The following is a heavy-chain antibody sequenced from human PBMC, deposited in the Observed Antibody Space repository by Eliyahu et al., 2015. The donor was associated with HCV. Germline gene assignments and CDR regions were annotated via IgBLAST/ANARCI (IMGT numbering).Heavy chain of an antibody. CDR3: AKTRRSPLDY. CDR2: ISGSGGST. D-gene: IGHD1-26*01. J-gene: IGHJ4*02. Sequence: EVQLLESGGGLVXPGGSLRLSXXASGFTFSSYAMSWXRQAPGKGLEWXSAISGSGGSTYYADSVKGRFTISRDNSKNTLYLQMNSLRAEDTAVYYCAKTRRSPLDYWGQGTLVTVSS. CDR1: GFTFSSYA. V-gene: IGHV3-23*01.